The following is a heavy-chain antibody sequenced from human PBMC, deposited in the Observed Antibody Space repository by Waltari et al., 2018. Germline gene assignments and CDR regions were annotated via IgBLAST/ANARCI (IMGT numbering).Heavy chain of an antibody. CDR1: GSSLRSGYS. CDR3: VGATAAAGDHYYGMDV. CDR2: VYQSGAT. Sequence: QVQVQESGPGLVKPSETLSLICAVSGSSLRSGYSWGWLRQPPGKGLEWIGSVYQSGATYYNPSLKSRGTITMATSKNQFSLKLTSVTAADAALYYCVGATAAAGDHYYGMDVWGQGTTVTVSS. V-gene: IGHV4-38-2*01. D-gene: IGHD6-25*01. J-gene: IGHJ6*02.